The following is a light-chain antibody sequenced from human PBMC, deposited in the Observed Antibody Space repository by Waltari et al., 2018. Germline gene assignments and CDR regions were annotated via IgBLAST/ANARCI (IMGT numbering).Light chain of an antibody. CDR1: QSVSTY. V-gene: IGKV3-11*01. CDR2: DTS. Sequence: EIVLTQSQAILSLSPGESATLSCRASQSVSTYLAWSQQRPGQAPRLLIYDTSNRATVIPARFSGSWSETDFTLTISSLEPEDFAVYYCQQRSKWPLTCGGGSKVEI. J-gene: IGKJ4*01. CDR3: QQRSKWPLT.